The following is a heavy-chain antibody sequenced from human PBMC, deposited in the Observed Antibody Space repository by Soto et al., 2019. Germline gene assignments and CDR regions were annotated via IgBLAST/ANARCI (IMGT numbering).Heavy chain of an antibody. CDR2: INHSGST. J-gene: IGHJ5*02. CDR3: ARGVSVVRFLEWLTLGWFDP. CDR1: GGSFSGYY. Sequence: SETLSLTCAVYGGSFSGYYWSWIRQPPGKGLEWIGEINHSGSTNYNPSLKSRVTISVDTSKNQFSLKLSSVTAADTAVYYCARGVSVVRFLEWLTLGWFDPWGQGTLVTVSS. V-gene: IGHV4-34*01. D-gene: IGHD3-3*01.